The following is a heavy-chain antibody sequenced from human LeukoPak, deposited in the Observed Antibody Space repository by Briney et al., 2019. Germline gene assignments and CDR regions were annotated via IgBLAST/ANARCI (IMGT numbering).Heavy chain of an antibody. CDR1: GFTFSSYA. CDR3: AKQYYYDSSGYSDLDY. Sequence: PGGSLRLSCAASGFTFSSYAMSWVRQAPGKGVEGVSAISGSGGSTYYADSVKGRFTISRDNSKSTLYLQMNSLRAEDTAVYYCAKQYYYDSSGYSDLDYWGQGTLVTVSS. V-gene: IGHV3-23*01. D-gene: IGHD3-22*01. CDR2: ISGSGGST. J-gene: IGHJ4*02.